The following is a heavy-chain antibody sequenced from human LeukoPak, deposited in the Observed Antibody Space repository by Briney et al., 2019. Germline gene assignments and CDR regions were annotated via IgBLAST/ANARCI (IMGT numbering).Heavy chain of an antibody. J-gene: IGHJ5*02. CDR3: ARIVLGYCSSTSCYTWFDP. V-gene: IGHV4-39*01. CDR1: GGSISSSSYY. CDR2: IYYSGST. D-gene: IGHD2-2*02. Sequence: SETLSLTCTVSGGSISSSSYYWGWIRQPPGKGLEWIGSIYYSGSTYDNPSLKSRVTISVDTSKNQFSLKLSSVTAADTAVYYCARIVLGYCSSTSCYTWFDPWGQGTLVTVSS.